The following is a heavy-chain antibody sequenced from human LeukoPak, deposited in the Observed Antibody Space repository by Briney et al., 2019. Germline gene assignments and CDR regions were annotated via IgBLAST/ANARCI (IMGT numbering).Heavy chain of an antibody. Sequence: SETLSLTCTVSGGTISSYYWSWIRQPPGKGLEWIGEINHSGSTNYNPSLKSRVTISVDTSKNQFSLKLSSVTAADTAVYYCARGLITYYYDSSGYFSPFDYWGQGTLVTVSS. J-gene: IGHJ4*02. CDR1: GGTISSYY. V-gene: IGHV4-34*01. D-gene: IGHD3-22*01. CDR2: INHSGST. CDR3: ARGLITYYYDSSGYFSPFDY.